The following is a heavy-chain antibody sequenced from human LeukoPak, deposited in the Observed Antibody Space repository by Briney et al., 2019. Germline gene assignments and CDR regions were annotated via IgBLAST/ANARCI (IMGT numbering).Heavy chain of an antibody. CDR2: ISSSSSYI. J-gene: IGHJ3*02. CDR1: GFTFSSYS. V-gene: IGHV3-21*01. D-gene: IGHD3-22*01. CDR3: ARARSLGYDSSGYYPDAFDI. Sequence: GRSLRLSCAASGFTFSSYSMNLVRQAPGKGLEWVSSISSSSSYIYYADSVKGRFTISRDNAKNSLYLQMNSLRAEDTAVYYCARARSLGYDSSGYYPDAFDIWGQGTMVTVSS.